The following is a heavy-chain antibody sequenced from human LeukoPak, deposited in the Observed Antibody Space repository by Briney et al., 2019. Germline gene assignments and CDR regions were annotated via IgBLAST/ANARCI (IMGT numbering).Heavy chain of an antibody. CDR3: ARGGTASHYYDSSGYWFDY. D-gene: IGHD3-22*01. CDR2: INHSGST. V-gene: IGHV4-34*01. Sequence: SETLSLTCAVYGGSFSGYYWSWIRQPPGKGLEWIGEINHSGSTNYNPSLKSRATISVDTSKNQFSLKLSSVTAADTAVYYCARGGTASHYYDSSGYWFDYWGQGTLVTVSS. J-gene: IGHJ4*02. CDR1: GGSFSGYY.